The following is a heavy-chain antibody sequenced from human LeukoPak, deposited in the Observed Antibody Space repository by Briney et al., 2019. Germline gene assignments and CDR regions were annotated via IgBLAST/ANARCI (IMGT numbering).Heavy chain of an antibody. CDR1: RFTFSNYK. CDR3: ARESGSGEFDY. D-gene: IGHD6-19*01. J-gene: IGHJ4*02. Sequence: GESRRLSCAASRFTFSNYKLNWVRQAPGQGLEWVSSISSSSTYIYYADSVKGRFTISRDNARYSLYLQMNRLRAEDTAVYYCARESGSGEFDYWGQGTLVTASS. V-gene: IGHV3-21*01. CDR2: ISSSSTYI.